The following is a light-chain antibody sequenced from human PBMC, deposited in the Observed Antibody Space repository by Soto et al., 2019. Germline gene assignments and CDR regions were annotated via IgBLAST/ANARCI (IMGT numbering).Light chain of an antibody. CDR2: EVD. CDR3: SSYPSRRTRL. Sequence: QSVLTQPASVSGSPGQSITISCTGTSSDVGVYNSVSWYQQHPGKAPKFMIYEVDNRPSGVSNRFSGSKSGNTASLTISGLQGEDEADYYCSSYPSRRTRLFGGGTKLTVL. V-gene: IGLV2-14*01. J-gene: IGLJ3*02. CDR1: SSDVGVYNS.